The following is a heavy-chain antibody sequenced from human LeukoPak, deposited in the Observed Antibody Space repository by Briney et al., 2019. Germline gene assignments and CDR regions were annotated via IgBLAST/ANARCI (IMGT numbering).Heavy chain of an antibody. Sequence: PGGSLRLSCAASGFTFDDYGMSWVRQAPGKGLGWVSGINWNGGSTGYADSVKGRFTISRDNAKNSLYLQMNSLRAEDTALYYCARDGGYCTNGVCYDYYMDVWGKGTTVTVSS. CDR3: ARDGGYCTNGVCYDYYMDV. CDR1: GFTFDDYG. CDR2: INWNGGST. J-gene: IGHJ6*03. V-gene: IGHV3-20*04. D-gene: IGHD2-8*01.